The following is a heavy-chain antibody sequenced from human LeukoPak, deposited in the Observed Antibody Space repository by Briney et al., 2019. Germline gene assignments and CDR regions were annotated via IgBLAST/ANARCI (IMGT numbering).Heavy chain of an antibody. CDR3: AKDARNYYDSSGYWNYYYYGMDV. V-gene: IGHV3-9*01. J-gene: IGHJ6*02. D-gene: IGHD3-22*01. CDR2: ISWNSGSI. Sequence: GRSLRLSCAASGFTFDDYAMHWVRQAPGKGLEWVSGISWNSGSIGYADSVKGRFTISRDNAKNSLYLQMNSLRAEDTALYYCAKDARNYYDSSGYWNYYYYGMDVWGQGTTVTVSS. CDR1: GFTFDDYA.